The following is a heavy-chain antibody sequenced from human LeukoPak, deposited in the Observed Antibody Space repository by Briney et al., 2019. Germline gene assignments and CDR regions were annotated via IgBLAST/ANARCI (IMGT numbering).Heavy chain of an antibody. CDR1: GFTFTSRSA. CDR3: AAPYTSSWFDL. CDR2: IVVDSDNA. Sequence: ASVKVSCKASGFTFTSRSAVRWVRQARGQRLEWIGWIVVDSDNANYAENFQERVTITRDMSASTSYMELSSLRSEDTAVYFCAAPYTSSWFDLWGQGTLVTVSS. D-gene: IGHD6-13*01. V-gene: IGHV1-58*01. J-gene: IGHJ5*02.